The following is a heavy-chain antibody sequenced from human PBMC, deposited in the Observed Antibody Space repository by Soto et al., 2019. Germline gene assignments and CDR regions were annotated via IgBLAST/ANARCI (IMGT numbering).Heavy chain of an antibody. J-gene: IGHJ5*02. CDR2: IYHSGST. V-gene: IGHV4-61*01. Sequence: PSETLSLTCTVSGGSVRDGSYYWAWLRQPPGKGLEWIGHIYHSGSTIYNPSLKSRVTISIDTSKGQFSLNLNSMTAADTAVYYCAGYNWNYYFDPWGQGTLVTVSS. D-gene: IGHD1-7*01. CDR3: AGYNWNYYFDP. CDR1: GGSVRDGSYY.